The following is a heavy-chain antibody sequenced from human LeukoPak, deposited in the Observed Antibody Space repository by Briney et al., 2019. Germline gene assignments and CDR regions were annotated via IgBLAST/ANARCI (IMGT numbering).Heavy chain of an antibody. D-gene: IGHD2-15*01. CDR2: ISYDGSNK. Sequence: PRGSLRLSCAASGFTFSRYGMHWVCQAPGKGLEWVAVISYDGSNKYYADCVKGRFTISRDNSKSTLYLQMNSLRAEDTAVYFCAKSPVSSCRGSFCYPFDYWGQGNLVTVSS. J-gene: IGHJ4*02. CDR3: AKSPVSSCRGSFCYPFDY. V-gene: IGHV3-30*18. CDR1: GFTFSRYG.